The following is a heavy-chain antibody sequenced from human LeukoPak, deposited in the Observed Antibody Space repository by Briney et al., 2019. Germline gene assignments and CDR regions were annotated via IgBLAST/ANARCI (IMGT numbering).Heavy chain of an antibody. J-gene: IGHJ2*01. Sequence: PGGSLRLSCAASGFTVSSNYMSWVRQPPGKGLEWLGTIYYSGSTYYNPSLKSRVTISVDTSKNQFSLKLSSVTAADTAVYYCARTSGHYWYFDLWGRGTLVTVSS. CDR2: IYYSGST. V-gene: IGHV4-39*07. CDR3: ARTSGHYWYFDL. CDR1: GFTVSSNY. D-gene: IGHD6-19*01.